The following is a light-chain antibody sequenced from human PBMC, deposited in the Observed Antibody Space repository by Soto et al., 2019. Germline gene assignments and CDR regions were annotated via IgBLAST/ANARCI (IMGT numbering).Light chain of an antibody. CDR2: GNS. CDR1: SSNIGAGYD. Sequence: QSVLTQPPSVSGAPGQRVTISCTGSSSNIGAGYDVHWYQQLPGTAPKLLIYGNSNRPSGVPDRFSGSKSGTSASLAIPGLQAEDEADYYCQSYDSSLSVNVVFGGGTQLTVL. J-gene: IGLJ2*01. CDR3: QSYDSSLSVNVV. V-gene: IGLV1-40*01.